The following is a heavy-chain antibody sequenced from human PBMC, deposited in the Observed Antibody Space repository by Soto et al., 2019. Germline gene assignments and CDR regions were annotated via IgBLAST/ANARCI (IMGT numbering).Heavy chain of an antibody. V-gene: IGHV3-23*01. CDR1: GFTFSSYA. D-gene: IGHD2-2*02. CDR2: VSGSGGST. Sequence: PGGSLRLSCAASGFTFSSYAMSWVRQAPGEGLEWVSAVSGSGGSTYYADSVKGRFTISRDNSKNTLYMQMNSLRAEDTAVYYCAKQVDRRKLGPAAIDQNYWGQGTLVTVSS. CDR3: AKQVDRRKLGPAAIDQNY. J-gene: IGHJ4*02.